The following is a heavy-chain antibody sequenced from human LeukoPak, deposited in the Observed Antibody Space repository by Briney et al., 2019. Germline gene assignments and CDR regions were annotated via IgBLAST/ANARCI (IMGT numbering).Heavy chain of an antibody. CDR3: ARHIGGGIEDMDV. CDR1: GGSIGTYY. D-gene: IGHD3-16*02. CDR2: FYVTGST. Sequence: SEALSLTCTVSGGSIGTYYWSWIRQSPGKGLEWIGHFYVTGSTRYNPYLQSGVTISVDTPRTQFFLKMSSVTAADTAVYYCARHIGGGIEDMDVWGKGAKVTVSS. J-gene: IGHJ6*03. V-gene: IGHV4-59*08.